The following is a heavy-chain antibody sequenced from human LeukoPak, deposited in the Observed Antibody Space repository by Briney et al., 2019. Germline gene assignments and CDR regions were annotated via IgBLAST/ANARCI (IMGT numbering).Heavy chain of an antibody. CDR2: ISGYNGNT. V-gene: IGHV1-18*01. D-gene: IGHD2-15*01. Sequence: GASVKVSCKASGYTFTDYGITWVRQAPGQGLEWMGWISGYNGNTNYVQSFQGRVTMTADRSTSTASMELRRLTSDDTAIYYCATDIHPGLGSGASCCFDSWGQGTLVTVSS. J-gene: IGHJ4*02. CDR1: GYTFTDYG. CDR3: ATDIHPGLGSGASCCFDS.